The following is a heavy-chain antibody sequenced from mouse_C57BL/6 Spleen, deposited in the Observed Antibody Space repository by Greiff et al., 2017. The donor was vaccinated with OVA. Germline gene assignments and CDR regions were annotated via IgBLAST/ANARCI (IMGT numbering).Heavy chain of an antibody. Sequence: QVQLQQPGAELVKPGASVKLSCKASGYTFTSYWMQWVKQRPGQGLEWIGELDPSDRYTNYNQKFKGKATLTVDTSSSTAYMQLSSLTSEDSAVYYCATRYYSNPWYFDYWGQGTTLTVSS. D-gene: IGHD2-5*01. CDR1: GYTFTSYW. CDR2: LDPSDRYT. J-gene: IGHJ2*01. V-gene: IGHV1-50*01. CDR3: ATRYYSNPWYFDY.